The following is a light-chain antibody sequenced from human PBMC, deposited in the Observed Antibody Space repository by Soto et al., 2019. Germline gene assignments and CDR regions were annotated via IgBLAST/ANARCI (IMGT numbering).Light chain of an antibody. Sequence: DLAVTQSPLSLPVTPGETASISCKSSQSLLQSSGYNYLDWYLQKPGQSPQVVIYRGSNRAPGVPDRFSGSGSGTDFTLRISRLQAEDVGVYYCKQAQKTVWTFGQGTKVEIK. V-gene: IGKV2-28*01. CDR2: RGS. CDR3: KQAQKTVWT. CDR1: QSLLQSSGYNY. J-gene: IGKJ1*01.